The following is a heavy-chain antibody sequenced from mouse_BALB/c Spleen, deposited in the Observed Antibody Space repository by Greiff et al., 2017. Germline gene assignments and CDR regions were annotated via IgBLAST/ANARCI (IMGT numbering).Heavy chain of an antibody. CDR3: ARGRYYGSNWYFDV. CDR1: GYAFTNYL. J-gene: IGHJ1*01. V-gene: IGHV1-54*01. CDR2: INPGSGGT. D-gene: IGHD1-1*01. Sequence: QVQLQQSGAELVRPGTSVKVSCKASGYAFTNYLIEWVKQRPGQGLEWIGVINPGSGGTNYNEKFKGKATLTADKSSSTAYMQLSSLTSDDSAVYFCARGRYYGSNWYFDVWGAGTTVTVSS.